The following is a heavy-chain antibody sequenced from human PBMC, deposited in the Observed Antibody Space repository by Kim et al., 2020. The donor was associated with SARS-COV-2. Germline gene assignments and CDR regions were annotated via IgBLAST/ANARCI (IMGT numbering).Heavy chain of an antibody. CDR2: ISYDGSNK. CDR3: AKGILNRGDLLWFGGLLLGGMDV. D-gene: IGHD3-10*01. J-gene: IGHJ6*02. CDR1: GFTFSSYG. V-gene: IGHV3-30*18. Sequence: GGSLRLSCAASGFTFSSYGMHWVRQAPGKGLEWVAVISYDGSNKYYADSVKGRFPISRDNSKNTLYLQMNSLRAEDTAVYYCAKGILNRGDLLWFGGLLLGGMDVWGQGTTVTVSS.